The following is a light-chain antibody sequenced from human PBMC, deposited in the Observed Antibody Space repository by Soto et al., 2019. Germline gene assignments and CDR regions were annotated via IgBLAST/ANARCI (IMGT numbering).Light chain of an antibody. CDR1: QSVSNW. J-gene: IGKJ5*01. Sequence: DIQMTQSPSTLSSSVVDRFTITFLASQSVSNWLAWYQQKRGKAPELLIYDASSLKSGVPSRFSGSGSGTEFTLTISSLQPDDFATYHCQQGYTTPITFGQGTRLEIK. V-gene: IGKV1-5*01. CDR2: DAS. CDR3: QQGYTTPIT.